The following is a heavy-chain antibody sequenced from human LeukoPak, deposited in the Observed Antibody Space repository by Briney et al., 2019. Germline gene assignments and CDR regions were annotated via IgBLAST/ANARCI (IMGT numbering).Heavy chain of an antibody. D-gene: IGHD1-26*01. Sequence: ASVKVSCKASGGTFSSYAISWVRQAPGQGLEWMGGIIPIFGTANYAQKFQGRVTITADESTSTAYMELSSLRSEDTAVYYCASASPRGSYRTDYWGQGTLVTVSS. J-gene: IGHJ4*02. CDR1: GGTFSSYA. V-gene: IGHV1-69*13. CDR3: ASASPRGSYRTDY. CDR2: IIPIFGTA.